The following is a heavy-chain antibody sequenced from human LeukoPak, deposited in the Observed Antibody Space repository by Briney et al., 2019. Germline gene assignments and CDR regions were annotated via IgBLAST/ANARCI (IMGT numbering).Heavy chain of an antibody. CDR3: AKEVGYFDY. D-gene: IGHD1-26*01. V-gene: IGHV3-23*01. J-gene: IGHJ4*02. Sequence: PGGSLRLSCAASGFTVSSNYMSWVRQAPGKGLEWVSTISGSGGSTYYTDSVKGRLTISRDNSKNTLYLQMNSLRAEDTAVYYCAKEVGYFDYWGQGTLVTVSS. CDR2: ISGSGGST. CDR1: GFTVSSNY.